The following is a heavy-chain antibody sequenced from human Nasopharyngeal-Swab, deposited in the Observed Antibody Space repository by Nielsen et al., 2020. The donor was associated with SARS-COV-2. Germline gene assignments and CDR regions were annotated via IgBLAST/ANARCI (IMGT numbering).Heavy chain of an antibody. D-gene: IGHD2-15*01. CDR3: ARERTDCSGGSCYSYGMDV. CDR1: GFTFSSYD. CDR2: IGTAGDT. V-gene: IGHV3-13*01. J-gene: IGHJ6*02. Sequence: GESLKISCAASGFTFSSYDMHWVRQATGKGLEWVSAIGTAGDTYYPGSVKGRFTISRENAKHSLYLQMNSLRDGDTAVYYCARERTDCSGGSCYSYGMDVWGQGTTVTVSS.